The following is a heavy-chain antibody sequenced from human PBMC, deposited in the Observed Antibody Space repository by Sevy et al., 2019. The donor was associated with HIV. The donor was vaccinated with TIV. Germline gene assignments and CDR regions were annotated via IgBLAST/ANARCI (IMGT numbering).Heavy chain of an antibody. J-gene: IGHJ4*02. V-gene: IGHV1-18*01. Sequence: ASVKVSCKASGYTFTNYGVSWVRQAPGQGLEWMGWISGYNDDTNYAQKVQGRLTLTTDTSTSTAYMELRSLRSDDTALYYCAKDSPWVGATSRSFEYWGQGTLVTVSS. CDR3: AKDSPWVGATSRSFEY. CDR1: GYTFTNYG. D-gene: IGHD1-26*01. CDR2: ISGYNDDT.